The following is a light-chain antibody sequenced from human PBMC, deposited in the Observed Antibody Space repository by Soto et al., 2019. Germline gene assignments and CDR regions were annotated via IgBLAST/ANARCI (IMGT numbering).Light chain of an antibody. CDR2: AAS. J-gene: IGKJ5*01. Sequence: EIQVTQSPSTLYTSVGDRVTITCRASQSISRWLAWHQQKPGKAPKLLIYAASSLQSGVPSRFSGSGSGTDFTLTINSLQPEDFATYYCQQGHSNPITIGQGTLLEVK. CDR3: QQGHSNPIT. CDR1: QSISRW. V-gene: IGKV1-39*01.